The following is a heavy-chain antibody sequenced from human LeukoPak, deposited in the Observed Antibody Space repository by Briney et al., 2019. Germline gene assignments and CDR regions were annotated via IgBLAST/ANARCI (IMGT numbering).Heavy chain of an antibody. D-gene: IGHD3-3*01. J-gene: IGHJ4*02. Sequence: SGGSLRLSCAASGFTFTSYGMNWVRQAPGKGLEWVSAISGSGGSTYYADSVKGRFTISRDNSKNTLYLQMNSLRAEDTAVYYCAKCLGIFGVVIPHNFDYWGQGTLVTVSS. CDR3: AKCLGIFGVVIPHNFDY. CDR1: GFTFTSYG. CDR2: ISGSGGST. V-gene: IGHV3-23*01.